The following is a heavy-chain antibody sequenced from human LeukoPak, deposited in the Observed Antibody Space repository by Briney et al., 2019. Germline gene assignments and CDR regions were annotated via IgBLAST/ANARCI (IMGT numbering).Heavy chain of an antibody. J-gene: IGHJ4*02. CDR3: ARDPRRGYSYGYIDY. CDR1: GFTFSSYS. CDR2: ISSSSSYI. D-gene: IGHD5-18*01. V-gene: IGHV3-21*01. Sequence: PGGSLRLSCAASGFTFSSYSMNWVRRAPGKGLEWVSSISSSSSYIYYADSVKGRFTISGDNAKNSLYLQMNSLRAEDTAVYYCARDPRRGYSYGYIDYWGQGTLVTVSS.